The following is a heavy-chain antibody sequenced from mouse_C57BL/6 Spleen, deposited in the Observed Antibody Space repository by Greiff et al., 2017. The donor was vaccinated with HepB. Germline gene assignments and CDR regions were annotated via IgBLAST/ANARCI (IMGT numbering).Heavy chain of an antibody. V-gene: IGHV1-82*01. J-gene: IGHJ1*03. D-gene: IGHD2-3*01. CDR2: IYPGDGDT. CDR1: GYAFSSSW. Sequence: QVQLQQSGPELVKPGASVKISCKASGYAFSSSWMNWVKQRPGKGLEWIGRIYPGDGDTNYNGKFKGKATLTADKSSSTAYMQLSSLTSEDSAVYFCAGWLLQGAYWYFDVWGTGTTVTVSS. CDR3: AGWLLQGAYWYFDV.